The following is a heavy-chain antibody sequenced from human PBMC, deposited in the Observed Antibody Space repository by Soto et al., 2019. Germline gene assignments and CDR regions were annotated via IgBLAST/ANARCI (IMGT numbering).Heavy chain of an antibody. Sequence: QVQLQESGPGLVKPSQTLSLTCTVSGGSITSSGYYWSWIRQHPGEGLEWIGFTSNSGSTSYNPSGEGRVTDSVDTSSNQFSLNLKSVTAADTAVYYCARGGGSTKVDYWGQGTLVTVSP. J-gene: IGHJ4*02. CDR2: TSNSGST. CDR1: GGSITSSGYY. V-gene: IGHV4-31*03. D-gene: IGHD2-2*01. CDR3: ARGGGSTKVDY.